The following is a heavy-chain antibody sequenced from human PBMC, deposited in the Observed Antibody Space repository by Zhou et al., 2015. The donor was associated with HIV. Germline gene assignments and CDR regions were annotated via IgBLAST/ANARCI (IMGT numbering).Heavy chain of an antibody. CDR2: ISNSGAPA. J-gene: IGHJ4*02. CDR3: VTGDPFCSGTSCYTGGFGF. CDR1: GFTFSSYA. Sequence: EVQLFGVWGEAWYSRGGSLRVSCAASGFTFSSYAMAWVRQTPGKGLQWVSGISNSGAPAYYAASVKGRFAISRDNSNNTLYLQMNNLRVDDTAVYWCVTGDPFCSGTSCYTGGFGFWGQGTLVTVSS. D-gene: IGHD2-2*01. V-gene: IGHV3-23*01.